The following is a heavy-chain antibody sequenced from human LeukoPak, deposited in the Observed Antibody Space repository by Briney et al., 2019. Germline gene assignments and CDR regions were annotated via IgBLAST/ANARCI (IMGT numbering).Heavy chain of an antibody. J-gene: IGHJ4*02. D-gene: IGHD3-22*01. CDR1: GYAFTSYY. CDR2: INPSGGST. CDR3: ARVGRYYDSSGYCDY. Sequence: ASVKVSCKASGYAFTSYYMHWVRQAPGQGLEWMGIINPSGGSTSYAQKFQGRVTMTRDTSTSTVYMELSSLRSEDTAVYYCARVGRYYDSSGYCDYWGQGTLVTVSS. V-gene: IGHV1-46*01.